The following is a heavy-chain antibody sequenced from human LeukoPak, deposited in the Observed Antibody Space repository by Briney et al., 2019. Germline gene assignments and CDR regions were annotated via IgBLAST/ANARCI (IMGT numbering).Heavy chain of an antibody. V-gene: IGHV4-59*08. CDR1: GGSISSYY. CDR2: IYYSGST. CDR3: ARGGYDFWSGYYTGIGD. J-gene: IGHJ4*02. Sequence: SETLSLTCTVSGGSISSYYWSWIRQPPGKGLEWIGYIYYSGSTNYNPSLKSRVTISVDTSKNQFSLKLSSVTAADTAVYYCARGGYDFWSGYYTGIGDWGQGTLVTVSS. D-gene: IGHD3-3*01.